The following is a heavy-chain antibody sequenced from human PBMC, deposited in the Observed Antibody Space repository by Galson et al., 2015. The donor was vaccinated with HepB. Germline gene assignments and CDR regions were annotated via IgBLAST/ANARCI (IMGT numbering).Heavy chain of an antibody. CDR1: GFTFSNYG. CDR3: ARDPTMVRGVIMSLYFDY. D-gene: IGHD3-10*01. Sequence: SLRLSCAASGFTFSNYGIHWARQAPGKGLEWVAVIWYDGSKKYYADSVKGRFTISRDNSKNTVYLQMNSLRAEDTAVYYCARDPTMVRGVIMSLYFDYWGQGTLVTVSS. V-gene: IGHV3-33*01. J-gene: IGHJ4*02. CDR2: IWYDGSKK.